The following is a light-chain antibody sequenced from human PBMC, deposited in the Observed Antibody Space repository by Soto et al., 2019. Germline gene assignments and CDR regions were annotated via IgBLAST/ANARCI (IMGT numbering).Light chain of an antibody. V-gene: IGKV1-39*01. Sequence: DIQMTQSPSSLSAFVGDTVTISCRATDSIDRYLSWYQQKPGQAPRVLITAASTLQSGVPSRFSGSGSGTDFTLTINNLQPEDFATYYCQRTYNAPRTFGQGTKVDIK. CDR3: QRTYNAPRT. CDR2: AAS. CDR1: DSIDRY. J-gene: IGKJ1*01.